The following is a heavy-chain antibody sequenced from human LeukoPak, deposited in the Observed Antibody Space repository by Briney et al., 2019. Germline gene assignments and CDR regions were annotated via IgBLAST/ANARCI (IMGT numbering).Heavy chain of an antibody. CDR1: GGTFSSYA. D-gene: IGHD3-22*01. CDR3: ARDSSHDSSGLIFDY. CDR2: IIPIFGTA. J-gene: IGHJ4*02. Sequence: GASVRVSCKASGGTFSSYAISWVRQAPGQGLEWMGGIIPIFGTANYAQTFQGRVTITTDESTSTAYMELSSLRSEDTAVYYCARDSSHDSSGLIFDYWGQGTLVTVSS. V-gene: IGHV1-69*05.